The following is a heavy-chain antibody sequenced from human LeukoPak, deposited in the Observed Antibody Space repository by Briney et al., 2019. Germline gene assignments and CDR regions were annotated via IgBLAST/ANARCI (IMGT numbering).Heavy chain of an antibody. D-gene: IGHD3-22*01. V-gene: IGHV3-9*01. CDR3: ARDPGLYYYDSNGDQGYSDY. CDR2: ISWNSGSI. J-gene: IGHJ4*02. CDR1: GFTFDDYA. Sequence: PGGSLRLSCAASGFTFDDYAMRWVRQAPGKGLEWVSGISWNSGSIGYADSVKGRFTISRDNAKNSLYLQMNSLRAEDTAVYYCARDPGLYYYDSNGDQGYSDYWGQGTLVTVSS.